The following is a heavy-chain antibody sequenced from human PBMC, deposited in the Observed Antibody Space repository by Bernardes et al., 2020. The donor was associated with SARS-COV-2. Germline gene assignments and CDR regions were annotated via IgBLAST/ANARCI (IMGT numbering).Heavy chain of an antibody. Sequence: SETLSLTCTVSGGSISSYYWSWIRQPPGKGLEWIGYIYYSGSTNYNPSLKSRVTISVDTSKNQFSLKLSSVTAADTAVYYCARRVKPRYDFWSGSYYYYYYMDVWGKGTTVTVSS. CDR1: GGSISSYY. CDR2: IYYSGST. D-gene: IGHD3-3*01. V-gene: IGHV4-59*08. CDR3: ARRVKPRYDFWSGSYYYYYYMDV. J-gene: IGHJ6*03.